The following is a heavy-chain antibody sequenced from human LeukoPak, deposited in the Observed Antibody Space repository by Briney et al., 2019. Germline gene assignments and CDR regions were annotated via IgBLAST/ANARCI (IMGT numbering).Heavy chain of an antibody. J-gene: IGHJ4*02. D-gene: IGHD3-22*01. V-gene: IGHV3-7*01. Sequence: GGSLRLSCAASRFTFTNYWMSWVRQAPGKGLEWVANIKPDGSEKYYVDSVKGRFTISRDNAKDSLFLQMNSLRADDTAVYYCARGPPRSLRIVVALNAFDYWGQGTLVTVSS. CDR1: RFTFTNYW. CDR2: IKPDGSEK. CDR3: ARGPPRSLRIVVALNAFDY.